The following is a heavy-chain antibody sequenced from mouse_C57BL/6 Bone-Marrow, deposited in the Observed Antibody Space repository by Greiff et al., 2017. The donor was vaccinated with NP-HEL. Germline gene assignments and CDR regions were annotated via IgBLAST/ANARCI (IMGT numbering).Heavy chain of an antibody. J-gene: IGHJ4*01. CDR1: GFTFSSYG. CDR2: ISSGGGCT. Sequence: EVQLVESGGDLVKPGGSLKLSCAASGFTFSSYGMSWVRQTPDQRLEWVATISSGGGCTYYLDSVKGRFTISRDNAKNTLYLQMSSLKSEDTAMYYCARHDYYDYLYAMDYWGQGTSVTVSS. V-gene: IGHV5-6*01. D-gene: IGHD2-4*01. CDR3: ARHDYYDYLYAMDY.